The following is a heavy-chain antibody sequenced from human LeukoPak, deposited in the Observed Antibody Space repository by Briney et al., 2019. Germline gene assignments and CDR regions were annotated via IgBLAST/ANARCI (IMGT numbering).Heavy chain of an antibody. CDR2: IYYSGST. D-gene: IGHD3-22*01. CDR1: GGSISSYY. Sequence: PSETLSLTCTVSGGSISSYYWSWIRQPPGKGLEWIGYIYYSGSTNYNPSLKSRVTISVDTSKNQFSLKLSSVTAADTAVYYCARVTRYYYDRIEGNWFDPWGQGTLVTVSS. CDR3: ARVTRYYYDRIEGNWFDP. V-gene: IGHV4-59*01. J-gene: IGHJ5*02.